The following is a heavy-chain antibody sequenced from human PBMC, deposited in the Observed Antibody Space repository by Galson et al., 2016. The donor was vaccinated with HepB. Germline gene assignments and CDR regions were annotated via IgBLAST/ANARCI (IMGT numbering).Heavy chain of an antibody. Sequence: SGAEVKKPGESLKISCKASGYIVTRYVTHWVRQAPGQRLEWMGWINGGNGNTLYSEKFQGRITITRDTFATTAYLELSSLRLEDTAVYYCARGEEPIASFDDGGRDLDYWGQGTLVTVSS. J-gene: IGHJ4*02. CDR3: ARGEEPIASFDDGGRDLDY. V-gene: IGHV1-3*01. CDR1: GYIVTRYV. D-gene: IGHD1-26*01. CDR2: INGGNGNT.